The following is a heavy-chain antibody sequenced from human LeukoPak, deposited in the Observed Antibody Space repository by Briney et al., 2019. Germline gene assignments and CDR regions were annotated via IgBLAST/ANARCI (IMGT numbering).Heavy chain of an antibody. J-gene: IGHJ4*02. Sequence: SETLSLTCTVSGYSISSGYYWGWIRQPPGKGLEWIGSIYHSGSTYYNPSLKSRVTISVDTSKNQFSLKLSSLTAADTAVYYCSRLRIGGYYLDHWGQGTLVTVCS. CDR3: SRLRIGGYYLDH. V-gene: IGHV4-38-2*02. CDR1: GYSISSGYY. CDR2: IYHSGST. D-gene: IGHD1-26*01.